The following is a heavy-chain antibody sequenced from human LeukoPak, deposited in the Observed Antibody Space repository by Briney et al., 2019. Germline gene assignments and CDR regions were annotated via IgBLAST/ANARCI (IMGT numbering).Heavy chain of an antibody. CDR1: GYTFTSYY. CDR2: INPSGGST. V-gene: IGHV1-46*01. J-gene: IGHJ4*02. Sequence: GASVKVSCKASGYTFTSYYMHWVRQAPGQGLEWMGIINPSGGSTSYAQKFQGRVTMTRDTSTSTVYMELSSLRSEDTAVYYCARRYSSGWYKGAFDYWGQGTLVTVSS. CDR3: ARRYSSGWYKGAFDY. D-gene: IGHD6-19*01.